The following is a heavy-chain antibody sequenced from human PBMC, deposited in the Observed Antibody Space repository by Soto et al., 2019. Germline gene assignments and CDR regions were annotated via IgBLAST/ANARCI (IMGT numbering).Heavy chain of an antibody. V-gene: IGHV4-4*07. CDR1: GASIAGSSY. CDR3: ARGMTPPGAPAWYYFDS. D-gene: IGHD2-8*02. Sequence: PSETLSLTCSVSGASIAGSSYWSWIRQPAGEGLEWIGRFSLSGTTNYSPSLRSRVTMSADVSKNQFSLRLTSVTAADTALYYCARGMTPPGAPAWYYFDSWGQGTLVTV. J-gene: IGHJ4*02. CDR2: FSLSGTT.